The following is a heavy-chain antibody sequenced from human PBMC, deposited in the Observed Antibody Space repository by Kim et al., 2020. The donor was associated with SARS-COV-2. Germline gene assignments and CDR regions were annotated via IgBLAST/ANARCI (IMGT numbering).Heavy chain of an antibody. Sequence: GGSLRLSCAASGFTVSSNYMSWVRQAPGKGLEWVSVIYSGGSTYYADSVKGRFTISRHNSKNTLYLQMNSLRAEDTAVYYCARGSYYDSSGYCYYGMDVWGQGTTVTVSS. CDR1: GFTVSSNY. CDR2: IYSGGST. J-gene: IGHJ6*02. V-gene: IGHV3-53*04. CDR3: ARGSYYDSSGYCYYGMDV. D-gene: IGHD3-22*01.